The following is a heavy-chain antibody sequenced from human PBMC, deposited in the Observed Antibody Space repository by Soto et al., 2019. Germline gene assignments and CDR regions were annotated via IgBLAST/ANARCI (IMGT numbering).Heavy chain of an antibody. CDR2: IFYLGST. Sequence: SETLSLTCTVSGASISSPDFWWGWIRQPPGKGLEFLGTIFYLGSTYYSPSLKSRLTMSVDTSNNNFSLELTSVTAADTAVYYCARQIGGGTWSLDHWGQGILVTVSS. CDR1: GASISSPDFW. J-gene: IGHJ4*02. V-gene: IGHV4-39*01. CDR3: ARQIGGGTWSLDH. D-gene: IGHD6-13*01.